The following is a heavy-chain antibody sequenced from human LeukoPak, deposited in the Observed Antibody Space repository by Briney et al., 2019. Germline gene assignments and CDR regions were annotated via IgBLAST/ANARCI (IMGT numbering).Heavy chain of an antibody. CDR2: ISGYNGDT. Sequence: ASVKVSCKASGYRFTTYGITWVRQAPGQGLGWMGWISGYNGDTKFAQKFQGRVTVTTDTSTSTAYMELRSLRFDDTAVYYCARWYDDYIWGRKSYRYFDYWGQGTLVTVTS. D-gene: IGHD3-16*01. CDR3: ARWYDDYIWGRKSYRYFDY. V-gene: IGHV1-18*01. J-gene: IGHJ4*02. CDR1: GYRFTTYG.